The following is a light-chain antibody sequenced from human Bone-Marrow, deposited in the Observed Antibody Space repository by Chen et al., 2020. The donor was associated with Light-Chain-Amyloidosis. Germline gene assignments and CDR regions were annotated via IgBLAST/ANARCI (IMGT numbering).Light chain of an antibody. CDR3: SSYTITNTLV. V-gene: IGLV2-14*01. CDR1: SSDVGGDNH. Sequence: QSALTQPASVSGSPGQSITISCTGTSSDVGGDNHVSWYQQHPDKDPKLMIYEVTNRPSWVPDRFSGSKSDNTDSLTISGLQTEDEADDFCSSYTITNTLVFGSGTRVTVL. CDR2: EVT. J-gene: IGLJ1*01.